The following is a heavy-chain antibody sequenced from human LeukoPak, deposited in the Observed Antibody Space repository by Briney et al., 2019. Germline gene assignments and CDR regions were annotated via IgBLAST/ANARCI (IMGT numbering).Heavy chain of an antibody. J-gene: IGHJ6*03. V-gene: IGHV1-18*01. CDR3: ARARSSSSLLGYYYYYMDV. D-gene: IGHD6-6*01. Sequence: ASVKVSCKASGYTFTSYGISWVRQAPGQGLEWMGWISAYNGNTNYAQKLQGRVTMTTDTSTSTAYMELRSLRSEDTAVYYCARARSSSSLLGYYYYYMDVWGKGTTVTVSS. CDR2: ISAYNGNT. CDR1: GYTFTSYG.